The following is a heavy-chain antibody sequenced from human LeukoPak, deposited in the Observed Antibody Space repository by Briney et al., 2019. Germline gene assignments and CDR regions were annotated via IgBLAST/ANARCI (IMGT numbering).Heavy chain of an antibody. Sequence: PGGSLRLSCAAPGFTFSSYSMNWVRQAPGKGLEWVSSISSSSSYIYYADSVKGRFTISRDNAKNSLYLQMNSLRAEDTAVYYCARVDTAMVMYDYWGQGTLVTVSS. CDR2: ISSSSSYI. D-gene: IGHD5-18*01. V-gene: IGHV3-21*01. CDR1: GFTFSSYS. CDR3: ARVDTAMVMYDY. J-gene: IGHJ4*02.